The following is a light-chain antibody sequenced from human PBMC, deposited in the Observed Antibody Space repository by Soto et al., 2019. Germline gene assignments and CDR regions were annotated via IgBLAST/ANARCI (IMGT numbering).Light chain of an antibody. V-gene: IGLV1-47*01. J-gene: IGLJ3*02. CDR1: SSNIGSHY. Sequence: QSALTQPPSASGTPGQSRTISCAGSSSNIGSHYGYWYQHLPGTAPKLLIFRDGHRPSGVPDRFFGSKSGTSASLDISGLRSEDEAHYYCAVWDASLTGWVFGGGTKLTVL. CDR3: AVWDASLTGWV. CDR2: RDG.